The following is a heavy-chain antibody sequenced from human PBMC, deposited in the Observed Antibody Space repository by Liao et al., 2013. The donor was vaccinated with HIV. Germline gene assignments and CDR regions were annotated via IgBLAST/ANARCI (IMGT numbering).Heavy chain of an antibody. J-gene: IGHJ6*03. Sequence: QVQLQEAGPGLVKPSETLSVTCTVSGASLRSSYSWGWVRQAPGKGLEWIGSIQNDATAHYNPSFRSRVTLSIDFSKSQISLSLSSVTAADTAVYYCGRHRLGGITIFDAVHYYYYMDVWGKGTSVSVSS. CDR3: GRHRLGGITIFDAVHYYYYMDV. CDR2: IQNDATA. V-gene: IGHV4-38-2*02. D-gene: IGHD3-3*01. CDR1: GASLRSSYS.